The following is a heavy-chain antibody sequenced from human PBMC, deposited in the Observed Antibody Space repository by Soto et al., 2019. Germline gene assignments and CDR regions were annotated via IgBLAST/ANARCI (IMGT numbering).Heavy chain of an antibody. V-gene: IGHV3-23*01. J-gene: IGHJ6*02. CDR1: GFTFSSYA. CDR3: ARVGSLRFLEWLLLPDYYYYGMDV. Sequence: PGGSLRLSCAASGFTFSSYAMSWVRQAPGKGLEWVSAISGSGGSTYYADSVKGRFTISGDNSKNTLYLQMNSLRAEDTAVYYCARVGSLRFLEWLLLPDYYYYGMDVWGQGTTVTVSS. CDR2: ISGSGGST. D-gene: IGHD3-3*01.